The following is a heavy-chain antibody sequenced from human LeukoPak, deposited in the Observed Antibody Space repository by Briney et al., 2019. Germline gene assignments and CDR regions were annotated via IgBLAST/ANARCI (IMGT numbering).Heavy chain of an antibody. CDR3: ARISGLAVAGTWGGFDY. J-gene: IGHJ4*02. CDR2: IDWDDDK. Sequence: SGPTLVNPTQALALTCTFSGFSLSTSGMCVSWIRHPPGKALEWLARIDWDDDKYSSTSLKTRLTISKDTSKNQVVLTMTNMDPVDTATYYCARISGLAVAGTWGGFDYWGQGTLVTVSS. V-gene: IGHV2-70*11. D-gene: IGHD6-19*01. CDR1: GFSLSTSGMC.